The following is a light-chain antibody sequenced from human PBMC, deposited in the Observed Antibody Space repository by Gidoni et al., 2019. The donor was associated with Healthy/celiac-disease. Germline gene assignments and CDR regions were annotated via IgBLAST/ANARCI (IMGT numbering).Light chain of an antibody. CDR3: QQYGSSPPWT. Sequence: EIVLTLSPGTLSLSPGERATLSCRASQSVSSSYLACYQQKPGQAPRLLIYGASSRATGIQDRFSGSGSGTDFTRTISRLEPEDFAVYYCQQYGSSPPWTFXQXTKVEIK. J-gene: IGKJ1*01. CDR2: GAS. CDR1: QSVSSSY. V-gene: IGKV3-20*01.